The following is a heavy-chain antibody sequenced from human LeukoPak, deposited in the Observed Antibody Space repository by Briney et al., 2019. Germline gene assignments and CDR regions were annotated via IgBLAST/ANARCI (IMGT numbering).Heavy chain of an antibody. D-gene: IGHD2/OR15-2a*01. J-gene: IGHJ3*02. CDR1: GYTFTSYG. CDR2: IIPIFGTA. V-gene: IGHV1-69*13. CDR3: ARDLGPFRAFDI. Sequence: PVASVKVSCKASGYTFTSYGISWVRQAPGQGLEWMGGIIPIFGTANYAQKFQGRVTITADESTSTAYMELSSLRSEDTAVYYCARDLGPFRAFDIWGQGTMVTVSS.